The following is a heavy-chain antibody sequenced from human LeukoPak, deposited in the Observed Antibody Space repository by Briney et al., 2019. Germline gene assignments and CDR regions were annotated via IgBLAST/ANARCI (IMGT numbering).Heavy chain of an antibody. CDR2: IYSGGST. V-gene: IGHV3-66*01. J-gene: IGHJ4*02. D-gene: IGHD6-6*01. Sequence: GGSLRLSCAASGVTVGNNYMNWVRQAPVKGLEWVSLIYSGGSTHYADSVKGRFTISRDNSKNTLYLQMNSLRVDDTAVYYCARDPPAVAANTYGWGQGTLVTVSS. CDR1: GVTVGNNY. CDR3: ARDPPAVAANTYG.